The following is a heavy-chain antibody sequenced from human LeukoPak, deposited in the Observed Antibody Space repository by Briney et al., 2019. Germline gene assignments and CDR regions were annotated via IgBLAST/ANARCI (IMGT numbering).Heavy chain of an antibody. Sequence: PGGSLRLSCAASGFTVSSNYMSWVRQAPGKGLEWVSVIYSGGSTYYADSVKGRFTISRDNSKNTLYLQMNSLRAEDTAVYYCARDGYGDYEHAIDYWGREPWSPSPQ. CDR3: ARDGYGDYEHAIDY. V-gene: IGHV3-53*01. D-gene: IGHD4-17*01. CDR1: GFTVSSNY. J-gene: IGHJ4*02. CDR2: IYSGGST.